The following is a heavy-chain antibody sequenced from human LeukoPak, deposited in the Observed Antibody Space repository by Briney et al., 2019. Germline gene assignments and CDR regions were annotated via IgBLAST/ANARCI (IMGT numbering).Heavy chain of an antibody. CDR3: ARLALQEVGATQTYYLDY. CDR1: GGSISSSSYY. V-gene: IGHV4-39*07. J-gene: IGHJ4*02. Sequence: SETLSLTCTVSGGSISSSSYYWGWIRQPPGKGLEWIGSIYYSGSTYYNPSLKSRVTISVDTSKNQFSLKLSSVTAADTAVYYCARLALQEVGATQTYYLDYWGQGTLVTVSS. CDR2: IYYSGST. D-gene: IGHD1-26*01.